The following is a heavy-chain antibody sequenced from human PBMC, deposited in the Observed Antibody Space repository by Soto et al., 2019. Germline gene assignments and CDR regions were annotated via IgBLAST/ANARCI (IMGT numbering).Heavy chain of an antibody. CDR2: ISGGSSYT. CDR3: AKTRVADSGYYFAQ. V-gene: IGHV3-11*03. CDR1: GFSFGDSY. J-gene: IGHJ4*02. D-gene: IGHD3-22*01. Sequence: GGSLRLSCAASGFSFGDSYMSWIRQSAGKGLEWLSYISGGSSYTKYAESVKGRFTISRDNARRSLFLQVNGLRADDTAIYYCAKTRVADSGYYFAQWGQGTMDTVSS.